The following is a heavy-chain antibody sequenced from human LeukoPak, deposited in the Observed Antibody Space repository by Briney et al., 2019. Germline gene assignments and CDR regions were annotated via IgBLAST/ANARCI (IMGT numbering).Heavy chain of an antibody. D-gene: IGHD3-22*01. CDR3: ARALSSGQDC. V-gene: IGHV1-2*02. J-gene: IGHJ4*02. Sequence: ASVKVSCKASGYPFTGYYMHWVRQAPGQGLEWMGWINPNSGGTNYAQKFQGRVTMTSDTSISTAYMELSRLRSDDTAVYYCARALSSGQDCWGQGTLVTVSS. CDR1: GYPFTGYY. CDR2: INPNSGGT.